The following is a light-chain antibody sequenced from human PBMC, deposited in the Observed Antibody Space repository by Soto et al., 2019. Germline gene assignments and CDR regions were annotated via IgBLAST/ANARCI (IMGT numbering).Light chain of an antibody. CDR1: SSNIGRDY. CDR2: TNN. CDR3: AVWDDSLSGWV. J-gene: IGLJ3*02. V-gene: IGLV1-47*02. Sequence: QLVLTQPPSTSGTPGQRVTISCSGSSSNIGRDYVYWFQQLPGTAPKLLIYTNNQRPSGVPDRFSGSKSGTSASLAISGLRSEDEAEYYCAVWDDSLSGWVFGGGTQLTVL.